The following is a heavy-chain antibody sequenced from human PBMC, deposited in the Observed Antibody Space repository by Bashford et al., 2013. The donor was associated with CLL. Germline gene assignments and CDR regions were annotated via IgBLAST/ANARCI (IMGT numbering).Heavy chain of an antibody. V-gene: IGHV5-51*03. CDR3: ARRSGADAFDI. D-gene: IGHD1-26*01. Sequence: SGRSLKISCKGSGYRFTSYRIAWVRQMPEGLEWMGIIYPGDSDARYSPSFQGQVTISADKSISTAYLQWSRLEASDTAIIYCARRSGADAFDIWGQGTMVTVSS. CDR2: IYPGDSDA. J-gene: IGHJ3*02. CDR1: GYRFTSYR.